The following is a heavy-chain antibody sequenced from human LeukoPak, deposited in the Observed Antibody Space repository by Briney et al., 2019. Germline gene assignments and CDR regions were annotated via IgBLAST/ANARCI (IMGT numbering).Heavy chain of an antibody. D-gene: IGHD5-18*01. V-gene: IGHV4-34*01. CDR1: GGSFSGYY. J-gene: IGHJ4*02. CDR3: ARGDTAMVIGDY. CDR2: INHSGST. Sequence: SETLSLTCAVYGGSFSGYYWSWIRQPPGKGLEWIGEINHSGSTNYNPSLKSRVTISVDTSKNQFSLKLSSVTAADTAVYYCARGDTAMVIGDYWGQGTLVTVSS.